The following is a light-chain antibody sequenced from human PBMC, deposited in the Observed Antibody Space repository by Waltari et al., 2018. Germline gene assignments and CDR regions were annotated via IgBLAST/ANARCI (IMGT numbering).Light chain of an antibody. CDR1: QSISSY. J-gene: IGKJ1*01. CDR3: QQSYNWPRT. CDR2: DGA. V-gene: IGKV3-11*01. Sequence: IVLTQSPATLSLSPGERATISCRASQSISSYLAWYKQKPGQAPRLLICDGANRATGIPARFSGSGSKTDFTLTIASLEPEDSAVYYCQQSYNWPRTFGQGTKVEIK.